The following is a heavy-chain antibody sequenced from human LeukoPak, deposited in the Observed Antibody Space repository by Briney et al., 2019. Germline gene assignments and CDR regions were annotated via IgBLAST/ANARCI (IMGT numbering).Heavy chain of an antibody. J-gene: IGHJ6*02. Sequence: SETLSLTCNVSGGSISSYYWSWIRQPPGKGLEWIGHTYYSGSTKYNPSLKSRVTISVDTSKNQFSLRLSSVTAADTAVYYCARARPRYYYYGMDVRGQGTTVTVSS. V-gene: IGHV4-59*01. CDR2: TYYSGST. CDR1: GGSISSYY. CDR3: ARARPRYYYYGMDV.